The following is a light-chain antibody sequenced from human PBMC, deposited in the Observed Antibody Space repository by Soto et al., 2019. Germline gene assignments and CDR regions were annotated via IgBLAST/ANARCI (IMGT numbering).Light chain of an antibody. V-gene: IGKV3D-15*01. J-gene: IGKJ1*01. CDR3: QHYVYPQWT. Sequence: DIVMTPSPATLSVSPVERATLSCRATQTISNNLAWYQQKPGQAPRLLIYGVSTRATGTPDRFSGSGSGTEFTLTIRRLEPEDFAVYFCQHYVYPQWTFGPGTKVDIK. CDR2: GVS. CDR1: QTISNN.